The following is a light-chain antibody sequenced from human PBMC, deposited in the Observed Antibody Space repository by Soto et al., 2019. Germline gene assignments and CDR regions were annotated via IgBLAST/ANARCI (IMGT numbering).Light chain of an antibody. CDR2: AAS. CDR3: QQSYSRPIT. CDR1: QSISSY. Sequence: DIQMTQSPSSLSASVGDIVTITCRASQSISSYLNWYQQKPGKAPKFLIYAASSLQSGVPSRFSGSGSGTDFTLTISSLQPEDFATYYCQQSYSRPITFGQGTRLEIK. V-gene: IGKV1-39*01. J-gene: IGKJ5*01.